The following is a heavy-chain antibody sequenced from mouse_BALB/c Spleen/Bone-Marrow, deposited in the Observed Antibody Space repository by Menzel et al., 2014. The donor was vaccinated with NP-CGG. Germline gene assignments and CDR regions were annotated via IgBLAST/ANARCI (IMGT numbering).Heavy chain of an antibody. V-gene: IGHV14-3*02. CDR1: GFNIKDTY. CDR3: ARYGNGPMDY. D-gene: IGHD2-1*01. CDR2: IDTANGNT. J-gene: IGHJ4*01. Sequence: EVKLVESGAELVKPGASVKLSCTASGFNIKDTYMHWVKQRPEQGLEWIGRIDTANGNTKYDPKFQGKATITADTSSNPAYLQLSSLTSEDTAVYYCARYGNGPMDYWGQGTSVTVSS.